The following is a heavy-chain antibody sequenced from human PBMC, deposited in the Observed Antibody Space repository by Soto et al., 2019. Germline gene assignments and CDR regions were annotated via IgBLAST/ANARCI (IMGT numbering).Heavy chain of an antibody. D-gene: IGHD6-19*01. J-gene: IGHJ4*02. CDR3: AREYSSGWSKD. V-gene: IGHV1-8*01. CDR1: GYTFTXXX. CDR2: MNPNSGNT. Sequence: QVQLVQSGAEVKKPGASVKVSCKASGYTFTXXXXXXXRQATGQGLEWMGWMNPNSGNTGYAQKFQGRVTMTRNTSXXXAYMELSSLRSEDTAVYYCAREYSSGWSKDWGQGTLVTVSS.